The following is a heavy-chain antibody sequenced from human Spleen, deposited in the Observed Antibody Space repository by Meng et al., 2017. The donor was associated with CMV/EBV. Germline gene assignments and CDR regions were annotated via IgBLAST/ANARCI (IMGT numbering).Heavy chain of an antibody. Sequence: GESLKISCAASGFSFNSYWMHWVRQAPGKGLVWVSRINSDGSTTNYADSVKGRFTISRDNAKNTLYLQMNSLRAEDTAVYYCAKFYGDYPSYYFDYWGQGTLVTVSS. CDR3: AKFYGDYPSYYFDY. D-gene: IGHD4-17*01. J-gene: IGHJ4*02. CDR1: GFSFNSYW. CDR2: INSDGSTT. V-gene: IGHV3-74*01.